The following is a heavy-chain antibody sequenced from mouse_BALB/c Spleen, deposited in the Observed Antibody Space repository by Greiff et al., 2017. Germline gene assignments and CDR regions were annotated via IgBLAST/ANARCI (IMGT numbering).Heavy chain of an antibody. J-gene: IGHJ2*01. CDR1: GFTFSSYA. Sequence: DVQLVESGGGLVKPGGSLKLSCAASGFTFSSYAMSWVRQTPEKRLEWVASISSGGSTYYPDSVKGRFTISRDNARNILYLQMSSLRSEDTAMYYCARGGWLLYYFDYWGQGTTLTVSS. V-gene: IGHV5-6-5*01. CDR2: ISSGGST. D-gene: IGHD2-3*01. CDR3: ARGGWLLYYFDY.